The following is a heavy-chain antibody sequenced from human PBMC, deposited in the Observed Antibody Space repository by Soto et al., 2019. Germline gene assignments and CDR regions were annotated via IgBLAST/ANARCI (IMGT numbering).Heavy chain of an antibody. V-gene: IGHV3-23*01. CDR2: ITGSGGYT. J-gene: IGHJ2*01. CDR3: AKVGNYYESDLYWYFDL. Sequence: EAQLLESAGRLVQPGGSLRLSCAASGFTFSSYAMTWVRQAPGTGLEWVSAITGSGGYTNYADSVKGRFTISRDNSKNTLYLQMDSRRAVDTAVYYCAKVGNYYESDLYWYFDLWCRGTLVTVSS. CDR1: GFTFSSYA. D-gene: IGHD3-22*01.